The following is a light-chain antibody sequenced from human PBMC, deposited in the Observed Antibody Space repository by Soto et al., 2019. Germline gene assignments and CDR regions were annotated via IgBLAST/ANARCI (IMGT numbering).Light chain of an antibody. CDR1: QSVSSY. CDR2: DAS. J-gene: IGKJ1*01. Sequence: EIVLTQSPATLSLSPGERATLSCRASQSVSSYLAWYQQKPGQAPRLLIYDASNTATGLPARSSGSGSGTDFTLTISSLEPEDFAVYYCQQRSNWPRTFGQGTKVE. CDR3: QQRSNWPRT. V-gene: IGKV3-11*01.